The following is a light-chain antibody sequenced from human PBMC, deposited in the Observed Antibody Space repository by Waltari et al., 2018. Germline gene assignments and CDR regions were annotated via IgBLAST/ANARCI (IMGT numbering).Light chain of an antibody. CDR2: DTS. CDR1: QTVNSY. Sequence: EIVFTQSPATLSLSPGERATLPCRASQTVNSYLAWYQQRVGQAPRLLIYDTSNRATGIPARFSGSGSGTDYTLTISSLGPEDFAVYYCQQRSSWGFTFGPGTKVDIK. CDR3: QQRSSWGFT. J-gene: IGKJ3*01. V-gene: IGKV3-11*01.